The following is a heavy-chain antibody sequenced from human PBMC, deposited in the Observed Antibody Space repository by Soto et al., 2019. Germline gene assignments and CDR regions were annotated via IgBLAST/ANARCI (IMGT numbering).Heavy chain of an antibody. CDR3: ARGIATGQLDP. V-gene: IGHV1-3*01. CDR1: GYTFTRYT. Sequence: GVSVKVSCEASGYTFTRYTMNWVRQAPGQRLEWMGWINPDNGNTKSSQKFQDRVIITRDTSASTAYMDLSSLRSEDTAVYYCARGIATGQLDPWGQGTLVTVSS. J-gene: IGHJ5*02. D-gene: IGHD2-15*01. CDR2: INPDNGNT.